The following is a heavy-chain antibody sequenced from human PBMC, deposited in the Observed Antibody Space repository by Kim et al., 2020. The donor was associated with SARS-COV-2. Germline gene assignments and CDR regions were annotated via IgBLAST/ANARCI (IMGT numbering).Heavy chain of an antibody. D-gene: IGHD3-22*01. Sequence: GGSLRLSCAASGFTFSSYAMHWVRQAPGKGLEWVAVISYDGSNKYYADSVKGRFTISRDNCKNTLYLQMNSLRAEDTAVYYCARGYYYDSSGYLRIGGPPDYWGQGTLVTVSS. V-gene: IGHV3-30-3*01. CDR3: ARGYYYDSSGYLRIGGPPDY. J-gene: IGHJ4*02. CDR1: GFTFSSYA. CDR2: ISYDGSNK.